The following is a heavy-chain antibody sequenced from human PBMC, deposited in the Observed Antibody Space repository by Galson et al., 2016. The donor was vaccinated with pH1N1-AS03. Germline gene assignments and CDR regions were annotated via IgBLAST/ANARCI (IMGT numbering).Heavy chain of an antibody. Sequence: SLRLSCAASGFNFSNAWMSWVRQAPGKGPEWVGRIKSKTDGGTTDYAAPVKGRFTISRDDSKNTLFLQMSSLKTEDTAVFYCTTDRDYHDSYWGMDVWGQGTTVTVYS. J-gene: IGHJ6*02. V-gene: IGHV3-15*01. CDR2: IKSKTDGGTT. CDR3: TTDRDYHDSYWGMDV. CDR1: GFNFSNAW. D-gene: IGHD3-22*01.